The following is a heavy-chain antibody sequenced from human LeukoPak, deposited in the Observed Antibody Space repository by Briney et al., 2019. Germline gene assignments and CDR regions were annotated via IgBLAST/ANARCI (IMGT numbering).Heavy chain of an antibody. CDR1: GGSISSYY. J-gene: IGHJ5*02. D-gene: IGHD2-2*02. V-gene: IGHV4-59*01. CDR3: AREFYTALRS. Sequence: SETLSLTCSVSGGSISSYYWSWIRQPPGKGLEWIGYISYSGSTNYNPSLRSRVTISVDTSKNQFSLKLSSVTAADTAVYYCAREFYTALRSWGQGTLVTVSS. CDR2: ISYSGST.